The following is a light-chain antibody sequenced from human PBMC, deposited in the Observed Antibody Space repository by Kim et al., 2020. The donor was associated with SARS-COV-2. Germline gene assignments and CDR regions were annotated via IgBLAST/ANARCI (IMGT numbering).Light chain of an antibody. V-gene: IGLV2-14*03. CDR2: DVS. CDR1: SSDVGRYNY. CDR3: CSYRSDTTVV. J-gene: IGLJ2*01. Sequence: GPPLTTSSTVTSSDVGRYNYVSWYQQSPGKPPKLIIYDVSARPSGVSNRFSGSKSGNTASLTISGLQTEDEADYYCCSYRSDTTVVFGGGTQLTVL.